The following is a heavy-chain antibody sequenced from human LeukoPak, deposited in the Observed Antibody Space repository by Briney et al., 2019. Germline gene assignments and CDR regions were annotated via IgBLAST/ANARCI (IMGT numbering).Heavy chain of an antibody. J-gene: IGHJ6*02. V-gene: IGHV4-34*01. CDR1: GGSFSGYY. CDR2: INHSGST. Sequence: SETLSLTCAVYGGSFSGYYWSWIRQPPGKGLEWIGEINHSGSTNYNPSLKSRVTISVDTSKNQFTLKLSSVTAADTAVYYCARQNYDIRAYRYYGVDVWGQGTTVTVSS. CDR3: ARQNYDIRAYRYYGVDV. D-gene: IGHD3-22*01.